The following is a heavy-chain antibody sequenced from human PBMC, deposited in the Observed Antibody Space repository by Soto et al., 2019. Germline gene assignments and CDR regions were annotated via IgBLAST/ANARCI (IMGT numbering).Heavy chain of an antibody. J-gene: IGHJ4*02. V-gene: IGHV3-23*01. CDR2: ISGSGGST. Sequence: GGSLRLSCTDSGFTFSSYAMSWVRQAPGKGLEWVSAISGSGGSTYYADSVKGRFTISRDDSKNTLYLQMNSLGAEDTAVYYCAKRGGYYSAPFDYWGQGTLVTVSS. CDR1: GFTFSSYA. CDR3: AKRGGYYSAPFDY. D-gene: IGHD3-22*01.